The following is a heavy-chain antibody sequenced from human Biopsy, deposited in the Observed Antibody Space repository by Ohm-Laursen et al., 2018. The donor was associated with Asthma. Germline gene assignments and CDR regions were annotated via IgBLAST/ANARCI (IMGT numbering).Heavy chain of an antibody. V-gene: IGHV3-23*01. CDR3: ATFPYGDYLPLDY. Sequence: SLRLSCSASGFTFSSYAMSWVRQAPGKGLEWVSAISGSGGSTYYADSVKGRFTISRDNSKNTLYLQMNSLRAEDTAVYYCATFPYGDYLPLDYWGQGTTVTVSS. D-gene: IGHD4-17*01. J-gene: IGHJ4*03. CDR2: ISGSGGST. CDR1: GFTFSSYA.